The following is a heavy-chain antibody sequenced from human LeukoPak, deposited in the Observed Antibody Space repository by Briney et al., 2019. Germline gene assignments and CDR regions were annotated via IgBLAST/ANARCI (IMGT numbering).Heavy chain of an antibody. D-gene: IGHD6-13*01. CDR2: IYPGDSDT. CDR3: ATVYSSSWYGDAFDI. CDR1: GYSFTSYW. V-gene: IGHV5-51*01. Sequence: GESLKISCKGSGYSFTSYWIGWVRQMPGKGLEWMGIIYPGDSDTRYSPSFQGQVTTSADKSISTAYLQWSSLKASDTAMYYCATVYSSSWYGDAFDIWGQGTMVTVSS. J-gene: IGHJ3*02.